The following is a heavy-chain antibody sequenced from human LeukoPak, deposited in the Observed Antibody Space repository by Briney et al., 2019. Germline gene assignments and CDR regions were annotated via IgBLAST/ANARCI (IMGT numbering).Heavy chain of an antibody. CDR2: INPNSGGT. CDR3: ARDTRYCSDGSCSAGAIDY. Sequence: ASVKVSCKASGYIFTGYYMHWVRQAPGQGLEWMGWINPNSGGTNYAQKFQGRVTMTRDTSTSTAYMELSRLRSDDTAVYYCARDTRYCSDGSCSAGAIDYWGQGTLVTVSS. V-gene: IGHV1-2*02. CDR1: GYIFTGYY. J-gene: IGHJ4*02. D-gene: IGHD2-15*01.